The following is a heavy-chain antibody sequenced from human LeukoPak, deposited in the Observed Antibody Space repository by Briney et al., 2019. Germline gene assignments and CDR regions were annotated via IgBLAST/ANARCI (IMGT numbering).Heavy chain of an antibody. V-gene: IGHV1-8*01. D-gene: IGHD1-14*01. CDR3: ARTTDDY. CDR1: GYTFNTYE. CDR2: MNPNSGDT. J-gene: IGHJ4*02. Sequence: ASVKVSCKASGYTFNTYEINWVGQATGQGLEWMGWMNPNSGDTGYAQKFQGRVTMTRNTSISTAYMELSSLRSEDTAVYYCARTTDDYWGQGTLVTVSS.